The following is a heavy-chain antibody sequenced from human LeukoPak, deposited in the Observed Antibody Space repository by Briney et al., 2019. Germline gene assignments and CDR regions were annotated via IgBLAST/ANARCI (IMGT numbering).Heavy chain of an antibody. CDR3: ARSHTEYYYDSSGHYFDY. CDR2: IYPGDSDT. V-gene: IGHV5-51*01. Sequence: GESLKISCKGSGYSFTSYWIGWVRQMPGKGLEWMGIIYPGDSDTRYSPSFQGQVTISADKSISTAYLQWSSLKASDTAMYYCARSHTEYYYDSSGHYFDYWGQGTLVTVSS. D-gene: IGHD3-22*01. CDR1: GYSFTSYW. J-gene: IGHJ4*02.